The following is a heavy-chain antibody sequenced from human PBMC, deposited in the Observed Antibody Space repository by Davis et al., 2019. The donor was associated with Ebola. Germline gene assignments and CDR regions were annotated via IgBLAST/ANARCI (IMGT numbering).Heavy chain of an antibody. CDR1: GYTFTNYH. CDR3: ARGIVYSYGSNYYGMDV. CDR2: INPNSGGT. V-gene: IGHV1-2*04. J-gene: IGHJ6*02. D-gene: IGHD5-18*01. Sequence: AASVKVSCKASGYTFTNYHIHWVRQAPGQGLEWMGWINPNSGGTNYAQKFQGWVTMTRDTSISTAYMELSRLRSDDTAVYYCARGIVYSYGSNYYGMDVWGQGTTVTVSS.